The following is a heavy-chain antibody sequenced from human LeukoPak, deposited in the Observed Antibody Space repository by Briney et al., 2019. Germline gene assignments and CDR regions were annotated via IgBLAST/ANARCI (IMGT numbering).Heavy chain of an antibody. CDR1: GFTFSSYG. D-gene: IGHD6-13*01. V-gene: IGHV3-33*01. Sequence: GGSLRLSCAASGFTFSSYGMHWVRQAPGQGLEWVAVIWYDGSNKYYADSVKGRFTISRDNSKNTLYLQMNSLRAEDTAVYYCARDRRYSSSTNWFDPWGQGTLVTVSS. J-gene: IGHJ5*02. CDR3: ARDRRYSSSTNWFDP. CDR2: IWYDGSNK.